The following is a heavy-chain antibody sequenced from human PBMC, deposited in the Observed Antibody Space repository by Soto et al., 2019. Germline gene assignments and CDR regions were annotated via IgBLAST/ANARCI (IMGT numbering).Heavy chain of an antibody. Sequence: ASVKVSCKASGYTFTLYAMHCVLQSPGQRPEWMGCINAGNGNTKYSQKFQGRVTITTDTSASAAYMELSSLRSEDTAVYYCARDGAVAGDSNFDYWGQGTLVTVSS. J-gene: IGHJ4*02. CDR1: GYTFTLYA. D-gene: IGHD6-19*01. CDR3: ARDGAVAGDSNFDY. CDR2: INAGNGNT. V-gene: IGHV1-3*01.